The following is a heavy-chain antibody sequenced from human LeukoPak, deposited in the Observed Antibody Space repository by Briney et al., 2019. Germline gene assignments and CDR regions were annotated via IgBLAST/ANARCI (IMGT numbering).Heavy chain of an antibody. J-gene: IGHJ3*02. V-gene: IGHV3-30-3*01. D-gene: IGHD6-19*01. CDR1: GFTFSSYA. CDR3: ARVGRRYSSGHDAFDI. CDR2: ISYDGSNK. Sequence: AGGSLRLSCAASGFTFSSYAMHWVRQAPGKGLEWVAVISYDGSNKYYADSVKGRFTISRDNSKNTLYLQMNSLRAEDTAVYYCARVGRRYSSGHDAFDIWGQGTMVTVSS.